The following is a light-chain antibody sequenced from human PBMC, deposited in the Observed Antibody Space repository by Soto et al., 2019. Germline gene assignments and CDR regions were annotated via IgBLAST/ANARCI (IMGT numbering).Light chain of an antibody. CDR1: SSDIGGYNH. Sequence: QSVLTQPTSVSGSPGQSITISCTGVSSDIGGYNHVSWYQQHPDKVPRLIIYDVDNRPLGVSNRFSGSQSGNTASLTISGLQAEDEAEYYCCAYTARTTLSWVFGGGTKLTVL. V-gene: IGLV2-14*03. J-gene: IGLJ3*02. CDR2: DVD. CDR3: CAYTARTTLSWV.